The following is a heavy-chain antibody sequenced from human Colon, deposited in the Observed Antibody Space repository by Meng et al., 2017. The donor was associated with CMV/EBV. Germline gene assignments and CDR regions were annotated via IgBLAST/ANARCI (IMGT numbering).Heavy chain of an antibody. V-gene: IGHV3-11*05. D-gene: IGHD2-2*01. CDR3: APYATSWSFEH. CDR2: ITSDTPYR. J-gene: IGHJ4*02. Sequence: QVALEGFGGGLGKPGGSLRLSCVASGFNFNDSYMYWFRRAPGKGLEWISYITSDTPYRLYSESVQGRFTISRDNAKNSLFLQMNSLRAEDTAVYYCAPYATSWSFEHWGQGTLVTISS. CDR1: GFNFNDSY.